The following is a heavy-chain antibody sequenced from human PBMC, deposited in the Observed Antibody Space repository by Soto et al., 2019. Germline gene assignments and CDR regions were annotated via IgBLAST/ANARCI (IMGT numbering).Heavy chain of an antibody. V-gene: IGHV1-18*01. CDR2: ISAYNGNT. Sequence: QVQLVQSGAEVKKPGASVKVSCKASGYTFTSYGISWVRQAPGQGLEWMGWISAYNGNTKYAQKFQGRVTMTTDTSTSKVYMEWRSLRSDDTAVCYCARDTGGGFGSGSYYNNFDYWGQGTLVTVSS. CDR1: GYTFTSYG. D-gene: IGHD3-10*01. J-gene: IGHJ4*02. CDR3: ARDTGGGFGSGSYYNNFDY.